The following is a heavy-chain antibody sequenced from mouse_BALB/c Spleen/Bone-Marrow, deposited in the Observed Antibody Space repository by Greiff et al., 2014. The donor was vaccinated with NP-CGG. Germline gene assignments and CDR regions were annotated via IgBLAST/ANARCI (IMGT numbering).Heavy chain of an antibody. CDR1: GYTFTSHW. V-gene: IGHV1S81*02. CDR3: ARRGNYGAMDY. Sequence: VQLVESGAELVKPGASVKLSCKASGYTFTSHWMHWVKQRPGQGLEWIGEINPSNGRSNYNEKFKSKATLTVDKSSSTAYMQLSSLTSEDPAVYYCARRGNYGAMDYWGQGTSVTVSS. CDR2: INPSNGRS. D-gene: IGHD2-1*01. J-gene: IGHJ4*01.